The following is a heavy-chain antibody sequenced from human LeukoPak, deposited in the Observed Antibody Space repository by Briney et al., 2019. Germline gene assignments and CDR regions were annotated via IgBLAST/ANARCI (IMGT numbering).Heavy chain of an antibody. J-gene: IGHJ4*02. Sequence: SETLSLTCTVSGGSISSYYWSWIRQPPGKGLEWIGYIYYSGSTNYNPSLKSRVTISVGTSKNQFSLKLSSVTAADTAVYYCARGLDYYDSSGYYDYWGQGTLVTVSS. CDR2: IYYSGST. V-gene: IGHV4-59*08. D-gene: IGHD3-22*01. CDR3: ARGLDYYDSSGYYDY. CDR1: GGSISSYY.